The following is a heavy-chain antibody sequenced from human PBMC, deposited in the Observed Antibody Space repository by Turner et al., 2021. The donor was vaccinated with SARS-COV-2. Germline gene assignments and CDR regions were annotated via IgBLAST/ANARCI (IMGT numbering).Heavy chain of an antibody. CDR1: DFTSSSDC. V-gene: IGHV3-30*18. J-gene: IGHJ4*02. Sequence: QVQVVESGGGVVQPGRSPRLSSSGSDFTSSSDCMPWVRQAPGKGLGWVACISFDGSSKYYADSVKGRFTISRNNSKNTLYQQMNSLRVEDTAIYYCAKDHGLHDYYDSSGYWGTFDYWGQGTLVTVSS. CDR2: ISFDGSSK. CDR3: AKDHGLHDYYDSSGYWGTFDY. D-gene: IGHD3-22*01.